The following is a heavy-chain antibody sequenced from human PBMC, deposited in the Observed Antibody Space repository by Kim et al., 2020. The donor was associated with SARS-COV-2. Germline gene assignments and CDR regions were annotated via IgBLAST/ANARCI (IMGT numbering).Heavy chain of an antibody. CDR2: IYSGGST. CDR1: GFTVSGNY. D-gene: IGHD3-22*01. Sequence: LSLTCAASGFTVSGNYMSWVRQAPGKGLEWVSVIYSGGSTYYADSVRGRFTISRDNSKNTLYLQMNSLSAEDTAVYYCARGGWVLQFDYWGQGTLVT. V-gene: IGHV3-53*01. J-gene: IGHJ4*02. CDR3: ARGGWVLQFDY.